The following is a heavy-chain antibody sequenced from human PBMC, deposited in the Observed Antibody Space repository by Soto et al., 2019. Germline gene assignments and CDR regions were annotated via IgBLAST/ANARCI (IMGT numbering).Heavy chain of an antibody. J-gene: IGHJ4*02. V-gene: IGHV1-18*01. CDR1: GSTFISYG. Sequence: QVQLVQSGAEVKKPGAQVKVSCKASGSTFISYGISWVRQAPGQGLVWMGWISGYNGNTKYAQKPQVRVTMTTDTSTSTAYMELRSLRSDDTAVYCCARVLGAQIVDYWSQGTLVTVSS. CDR2: ISGYNGNT. CDR3: ARVLGAQIVDY. D-gene: IGHD1-26*01.